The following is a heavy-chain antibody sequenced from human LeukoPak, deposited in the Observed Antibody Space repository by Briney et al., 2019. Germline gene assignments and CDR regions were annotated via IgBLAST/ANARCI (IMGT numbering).Heavy chain of an antibody. J-gene: IGHJ4*02. CDR2: IYYSGST. Sequence: SETLSLTCTVSGGFISSGGYYWSWIRRHPGKGLEWIGYIYYSGSTYYNPSLKSRVTISVDTSKNQFSLKLSSVTAADTAVYYCARGKRVYDILTGYVFDYWGQGTLVTVSS. D-gene: IGHD3-9*01. CDR3: ARGKRVYDILTGYVFDY. CDR1: GGFISSGGYY. V-gene: IGHV4-31*03.